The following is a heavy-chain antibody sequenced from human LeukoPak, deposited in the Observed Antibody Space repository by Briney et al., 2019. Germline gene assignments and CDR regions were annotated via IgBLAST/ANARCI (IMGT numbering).Heavy chain of an antibody. V-gene: IGHV5-10-1*01. CDR3: ARSGYCSGGSCSDHGMDV. CDR2: IDPSDSYT. CDR1: GYSFTSYW. D-gene: IGHD2-15*01. J-gene: IGHJ6*02. Sequence: GESLKISCKGSGYSFTSYWISWVRQMPGKGLEWMGRIDPSDSYTNYSPSFQGHVTISADKSISTAYLQWSSLKASDTAMYYCARSGYCSGGSCSDHGMDVWGQGTTVTVSS.